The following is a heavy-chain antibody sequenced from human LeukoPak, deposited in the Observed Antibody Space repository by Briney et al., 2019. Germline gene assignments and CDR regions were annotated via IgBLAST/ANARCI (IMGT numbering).Heavy chain of an antibody. CDR2: IFYSGST. CDR3: AREGGYSYGPFDY. V-gene: IGHV4-59*01. Sequence: PSETLSLTCTVSGGSISSYYWSWIRQPPGKGLEWIGYIFYSGSTNYNPSLKSRVTISVDTSKNQFPLKLSSVTAADTAVYYCAREGGYSYGPFDYWGQGTLVTVSS. D-gene: IGHD5-18*01. J-gene: IGHJ4*02. CDR1: GGSISSYY.